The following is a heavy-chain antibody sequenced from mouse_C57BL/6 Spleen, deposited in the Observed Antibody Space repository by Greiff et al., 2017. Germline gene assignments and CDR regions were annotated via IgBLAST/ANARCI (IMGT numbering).Heavy chain of an antibody. D-gene: IGHD1-1*01. Sequence: QVQLQQSGPELVKPGASVKISCKASGYAFSSSWMNWVKQRPGKGLEWIGRIYPGDGDTNYNGKFKGKATLTADKSSSTAYMQISSLTSEDSAVYFCARDYYGSSYGYWGQGTTLTVSS. J-gene: IGHJ2*01. V-gene: IGHV1-82*01. CDR2: IYPGDGDT. CDR3: ARDYYGSSYGY. CDR1: GYAFSSSW.